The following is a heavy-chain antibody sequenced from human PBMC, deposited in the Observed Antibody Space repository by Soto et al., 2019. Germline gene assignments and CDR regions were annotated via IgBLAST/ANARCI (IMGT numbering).Heavy chain of an antibody. V-gene: IGHV1-8*01. CDR3: ARNQYSNYEGYYYGMDV. CDR2: MNPNSGNT. J-gene: IGHJ6*02. D-gene: IGHD4-4*01. Sequence: GASVKVSCKASGYTFTSYDINWVRQATGQGLEWMGWMNPNSGNTGYAQKFQGRVTMTRNTSISTAYMELSSLRSEDTAVYYCARNQYSNYEGYYYGMDVWGQGTTVTVS. CDR1: GYTFTSYD.